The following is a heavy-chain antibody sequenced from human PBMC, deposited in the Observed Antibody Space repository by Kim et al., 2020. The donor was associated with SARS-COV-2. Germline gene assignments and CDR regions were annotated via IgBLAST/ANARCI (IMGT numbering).Heavy chain of an antibody. D-gene: IGHD3-22*01. CDR2: IYYSGST. V-gene: IGHV4-39*07. CDR1: GGSISSSSYY. Sequence: SETLSLTCTVSGGSISSSSYYWGWIRQPPGKGLEWIGSIYYSGSTYYNPSLKSRVTISVDTSKNQFSLKLSSVTAADTAVYYCARDHPYYYDSSGHAFD. CDR3: ARDHPYYYDSSGHAFD. J-gene: IGHJ3*02.